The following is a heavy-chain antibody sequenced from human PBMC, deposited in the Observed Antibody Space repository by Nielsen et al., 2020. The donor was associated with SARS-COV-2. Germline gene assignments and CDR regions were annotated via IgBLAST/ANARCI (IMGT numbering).Heavy chain of an antibody. D-gene: IGHD5-12*01. V-gene: IGHV3-9*01. J-gene: IGHJ4*02. CDR1: GFTFDDYA. CDR3: ALLRGGYDLLDY. CDR2: ISWNSGSI. Sequence: GGSLRLSCAASGFTFDDYAMHWVRQAPGKGLEWVSGISWNSGSIGYADSVKGRFTISRDNAKNSLYLQMNSLRAEDTALYYCALLRGGYDLLDYWGQGTLVTVSS.